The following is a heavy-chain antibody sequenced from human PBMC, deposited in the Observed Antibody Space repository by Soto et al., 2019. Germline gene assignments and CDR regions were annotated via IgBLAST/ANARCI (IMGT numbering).Heavy chain of an antibody. CDR2: INPNSGGT. V-gene: IGHV1-2*02. Sequence: ASVKVSCKASGYTFTGYYMHWVRQAPGQGLEWMGWINPNSGGTNYAQKFQGRVTMTRDTSISTAYMELSRLRSDDTAVYYCARDGGGYCSGGSCYGGMQNGMDVWGQGTTVTVSS. D-gene: IGHD2-15*01. J-gene: IGHJ6*02. CDR3: ARDGGGYCSGGSCYGGMQNGMDV. CDR1: GYTFTGYY.